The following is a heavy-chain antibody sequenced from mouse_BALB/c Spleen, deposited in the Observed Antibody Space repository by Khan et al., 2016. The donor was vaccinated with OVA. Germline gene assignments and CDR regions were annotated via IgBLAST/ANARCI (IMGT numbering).Heavy chain of an antibody. CDR1: GYEFSDFW. CDR2: IYPGDGEI. J-gene: IGHJ3*01. Sequence: QVQLQQSGAELVRPGSSVKISCKTSGYEFSDFWMNWVKQRPGQGLEWIGKIYPGDGEIYYNGRFKGNATLTADTSSSTASMQLSSLTSEVSAVYICAISGYVGFAYWGHGTLVTVSA. CDR3: AISGYVGFAY. D-gene: IGHD1-3*01. V-gene: IGHV1-80*01.